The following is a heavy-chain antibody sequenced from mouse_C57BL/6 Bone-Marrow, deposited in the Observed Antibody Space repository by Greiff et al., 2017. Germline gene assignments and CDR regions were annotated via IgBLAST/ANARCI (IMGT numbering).Heavy chain of an antibody. CDR1: GYTFTSYW. J-gene: IGHJ3*01. CDR2: IYPGNSDT. V-gene: IGHV1-5*01. CDR3: TRFGKAAY. Sequence: VQLQQSGTVLARPGASVKMSCKTSGYTFTSYWMHWVKQRPGQGLEWIGAIYPGNSDTSYNQKFKGKAKLTAVTSASTAYMELSSLTNEDSAVYYCTRFGKAAYWGQGTLVTVSA. D-gene: IGHD2-1*01.